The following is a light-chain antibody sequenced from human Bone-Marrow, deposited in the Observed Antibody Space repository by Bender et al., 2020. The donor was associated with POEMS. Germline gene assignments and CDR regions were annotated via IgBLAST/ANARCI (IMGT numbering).Light chain of an antibody. J-gene: IGLJ3*02. CDR1: TSNIGAGYN. CDR3: AVWDDSLNGWV. Sequence: QSVLTQPPSASGTPGQRVTISCSGSTSNIGAGYNVHWYQQLPGKAPKLLIYGDSNRPSGVPDRFSGSRSGTSASLAISGLQSEDEADYYCAVWDDSLNGWVFGGGTKLTVL. V-gene: IGLV1-44*01. CDR2: GDS.